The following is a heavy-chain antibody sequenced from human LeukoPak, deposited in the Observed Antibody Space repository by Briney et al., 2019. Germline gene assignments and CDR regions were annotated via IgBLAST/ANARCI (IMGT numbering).Heavy chain of an antibody. Sequence: PSQTLSLTCTVSGNSISSGDCYWSWIRQPAGKGLEWIGRIYTSGSTTYNPSLKSRVTISGDTSENQFSLRLSSVTTADTAVYYCARASYSYDISGWVPFDYWGQGTLVTVSS. V-gene: IGHV4-61*02. J-gene: IGHJ4*02. CDR1: GNSISSGDCY. D-gene: IGHD3-22*01. CDR3: ARASYSYDISGWVPFDY. CDR2: IYTSGST.